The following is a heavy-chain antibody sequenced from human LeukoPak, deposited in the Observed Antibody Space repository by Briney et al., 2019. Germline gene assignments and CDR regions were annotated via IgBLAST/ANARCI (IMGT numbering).Heavy chain of an antibody. D-gene: IGHD5-24*01. CDR3: ARAGDHYYGLDV. J-gene: IGHJ6*02. Sequence: GGSLRLSCAASDFTVSTNYMTWVSQPPGKGLEWVSIIYSGGSAFYADSVWGRFTISRDNCEKTLYLQMNRLRADDTAVYYCARAGDHYYGLDVWGQGTTVTVSS. V-gene: IGHV3-66*01. CDR1: DFTVSTNY. CDR2: IYSGGSA.